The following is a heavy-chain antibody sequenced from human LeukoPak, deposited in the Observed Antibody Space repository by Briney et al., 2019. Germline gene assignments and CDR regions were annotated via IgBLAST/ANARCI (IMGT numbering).Heavy chain of an antibody. Sequence: SETLSLTCTVSGGSISSSSYYWGWIRQPPGKGPEWIGSIYYSGSTYYNPSLKSRVTISVDTSKNQFSLKLSSVTAADTAVYYCARPDSSGWLNWFDPWGQGTLVTVSS. CDR2: IYYSGST. D-gene: IGHD6-19*01. J-gene: IGHJ5*02. CDR1: GGSISSSSYY. CDR3: ARPDSSGWLNWFDP. V-gene: IGHV4-39*01.